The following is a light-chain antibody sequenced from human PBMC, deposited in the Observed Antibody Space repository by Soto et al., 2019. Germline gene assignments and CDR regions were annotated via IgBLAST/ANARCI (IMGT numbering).Light chain of an antibody. CDR1: SSDVGGYNY. V-gene: IGLV2-8*01. CDR2: EVS. Sequence: QSVLTQPPSASGSPGQSVTISCTGTSSDVGGYNYVSWYQQHPGKAPKLMIYEVSKRPSGVPDRFSGFKSGNTASLTVSGLQAEDEADYYCSSYAGSNNYVFGPGTKLTVL. J-gene: IGLJ1*01. CDR3: SSYAGSNNYV.